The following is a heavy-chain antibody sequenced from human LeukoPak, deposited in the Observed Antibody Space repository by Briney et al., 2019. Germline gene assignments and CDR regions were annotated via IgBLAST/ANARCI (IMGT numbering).Heavy chain of an antibody. D-gene: IGHD1-14*01. CDR1: GFTFSSYG. CDR2: IRASVSGT. J-gene: IGHJ4*02. V-gene: IGHV3-23*01. Sequence: GGSLRLSCAASGFTFSSYGLSWVRQAPGKGLEWVAAIRASVSGTYYANSVQGRFIISRDNSKNTLYLQMDRLRADDTAVYYCAKDLNNNGRGFDYWGQGTLVTVSS. CDR3: AKDLNNNGRGFDY.